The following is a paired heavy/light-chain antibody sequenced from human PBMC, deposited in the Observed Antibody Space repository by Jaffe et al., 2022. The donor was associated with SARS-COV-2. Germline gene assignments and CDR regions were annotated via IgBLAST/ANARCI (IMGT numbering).Heavy chain of an antibody. CDR1: GYNFRTYW. J-gene: IGHJ1*01. CDR2: ILPADSDT. V-gene: IGHV5-51*01. Sequence: EVQLVQSGAEVKRPGESLKISCQASGYNFRTYWIAWVRQMPGKGLEWMGIILPADSDTRYSPSFQGQVTISVDQSVSTAYLQWDSLKASDSAIYYCARHYAGFFAAWGQGTLLTVSS. CDR3: ARHYAGFFAA. D-gene: IGHD3-16*01.
Light chain of an antibody. CDR2: GAS. CDR3: QDYSRSPQGFT. V-gene: IGKV3-20*01. CDR1: QSVSGDF. Sequence: EIVLTQSPGTLSLSPGERATLSCRASQSVSGDFLAWYQQKPGQAPRLLIYGASRRATGIPDRFSGSGSGTGFTLTISRLEPEDFAVYYCQDYSRSPQGFTFGPGTKVDIK. J-gene: IGKJ3*01.